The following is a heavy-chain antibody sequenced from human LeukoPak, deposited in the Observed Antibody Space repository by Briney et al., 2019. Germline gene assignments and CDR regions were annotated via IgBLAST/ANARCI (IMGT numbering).Heavy chain of an antibody. D-gene: IGHD3-22*01. CDR1: GFTVSSKY. J-gene: IGHJ4*02. CDR3: ARVGATISYYYDSSGYYGV. Sequence: PGGSLRLSCAASGFTVSSKYMSWVRQAPGKGLEWVSVIYSGGATYYADSVKARFTISRDNSKNTLYLQMNSLRAEDTAVYYCARVGATISYYYDSSGYYGVWGQGTLVTVSS. CDR2: IYSGGAT. V-gene: IGHV3-66*01.